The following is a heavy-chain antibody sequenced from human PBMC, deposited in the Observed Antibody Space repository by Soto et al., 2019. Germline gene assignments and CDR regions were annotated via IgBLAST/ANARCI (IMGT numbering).Heavy chain of an antibody. J-gene: IGHJ4*02. CDR1: GYTFTSYA. V-gene: IGHV1-3*01. D-gene: IGHD2-2*01. CDR3: ARTGKVGVVPAAPLDY. Sequence: ASVKVSCKASGYTFTSYAMHWVRQAPGQRLEWMGWINAGNGNTKYSQKFQGRVTITRDTSASTAYMELSSLRSEDTAVYYCARTGKVGVVPAAPLDYWGQGTLVTVSS. CDR2: INAGNGNT.